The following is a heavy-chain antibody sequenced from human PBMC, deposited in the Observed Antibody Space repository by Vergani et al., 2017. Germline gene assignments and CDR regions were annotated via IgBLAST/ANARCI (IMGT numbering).Heavy chain of an antibody. CDR2: ISLSGGNR. CDR1: GFTFSSYA. CDR3: AKGGREYCSGGSCSVIDC. Sequence: EVQLVESGGGLVQPGGSLRLSCAASGFTFSSYAMSWVRQAPGKGLEWVSAISLSGGNRYYADSVKGRFTISRDNSKDTLYLQMNSLRAEDTAVYYCAKGGREYCSGGSCSVIDCWGQGTLVTVSS. J-gene: IGHJ4*02. V-gene: IGHV3-23*04. D-gene: IGHD2-15*01.